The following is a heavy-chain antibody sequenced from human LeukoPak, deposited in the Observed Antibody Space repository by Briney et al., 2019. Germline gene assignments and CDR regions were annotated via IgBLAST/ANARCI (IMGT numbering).Heavy chain of an antibody. V-gene: IGHV4-61*02. Sequence: SQTLSLTCTVSGDSISSSTYYWSWIRQPAGKGLEWIGRINTFGSTNYNPSLKSRVTISVDTSKNQFPLKLSSVTAADTAVYFCTRAKSWLPFDFWGQGTLVTVSS. CDR1: GDSISSSTYY. CDR2: INTFGST. D-gene: IGHD5-24*01. CDR3: TRAKSWLPFDF. J-gene: IGHJ4*02.